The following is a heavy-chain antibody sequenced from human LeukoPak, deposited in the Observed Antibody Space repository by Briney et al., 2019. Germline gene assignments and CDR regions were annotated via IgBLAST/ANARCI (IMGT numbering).Heavy chain of an antibody. Sequence: ASVKVSCKASGYTFTGYYMHWVRQAPGQGLEWMGWINPNSGGTNYAQKFQGRVTMTRDTSISTAYMELSRLRSDDTAVYYCARVNYYGSGSRGWFDPWGQGTLATVSS. CDR1: GYTFTGYY. J-gene: IGHJ5*02. CDR2: INPNSGGT. V-gene: IGHV1-2*02. D-gene: IGHD3-10*01. CDR3: ARVNYYGSGSRGWFDP.